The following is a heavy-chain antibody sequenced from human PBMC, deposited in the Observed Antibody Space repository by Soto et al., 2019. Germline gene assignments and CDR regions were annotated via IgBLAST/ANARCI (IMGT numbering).Heavy chain of an antibody. CDR2: ISHDGSNK. V-gene: IGHV3-30*18. CDR3: AKELWAGSSCDATYDAFDI. D-gene: IGHD6-13*01. Sequence: QVQLVESGGGVVQPGRSLRLSCAASGFTFSSYGLHCVRQSPGKELERVEAISHDGSNKYYADSVKGRFTISRDNSKNTLDLQMNSLRAEDTAVYYCAKELWAGSSCDATYDAFDIWGQGTMVTVSS. J-gene: IGHJ3*02. CDR1: GFTFSSYG.